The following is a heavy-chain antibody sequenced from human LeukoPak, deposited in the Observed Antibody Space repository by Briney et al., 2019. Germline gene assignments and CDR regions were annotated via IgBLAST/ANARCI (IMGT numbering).Heavy chain of an antibody. Sequence: GESLKISCKGSGYSFTSNWIGWVRQMPGKGLEWLGIIYPGDSDTTYSPSFQGHVTISADKSTSTAHLQWNSLKASDTAMYYCARLQGVSRGWSFDYWGQGTLVTVSS. CDR3: ARLQGVSRGWSFDY. D-gene: IGHD6-19*01. CDR1: GYSFTSNW. CDR2: IYPGDSDT. J-gene: IGHJ4*02. V-gene: IGHV5-51*01.